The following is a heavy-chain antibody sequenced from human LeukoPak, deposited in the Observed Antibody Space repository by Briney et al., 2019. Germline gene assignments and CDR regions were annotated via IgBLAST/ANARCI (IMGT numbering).Heavy chain of an antibody. CDR3: ARLDDAFDI. J-gene: IGHJ3*02. Sequence: SETLSLTCTVSGGSISSYSYYWGWIRQPPGKGLEWIGSIYYSGSTHYNPSLKSRVTISVDTSKNQFSLKLNSVTAADTAVYYCARLDDAFDIWGQGTMVTVSS. CDR2: IYYSGST. CDR1: GGSISSYSYY. V-gene: IGHV4-39*01.